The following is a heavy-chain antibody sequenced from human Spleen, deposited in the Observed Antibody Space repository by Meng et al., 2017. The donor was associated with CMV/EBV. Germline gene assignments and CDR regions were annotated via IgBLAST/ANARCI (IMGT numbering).Heavy chain of an antibody. V-gene: IGHV3-53*01. CDR1: GLSVSSNY. D-gene: IGHD5-24*01. J-gene: IGHJ4*02. CDR2: TYIGGST. Sequence: GESLKISCAASGLSVSSNYISWVRQAPGKGLEGVSVTYIGGSTFYANSVRRRFTVSRDNDKNTVYLQMNNLRVEDTAVYYCASIGGSVTDDNNSDYWGQGTLVTVSS. CDR3: ASIGGSVTDDNNSDY.